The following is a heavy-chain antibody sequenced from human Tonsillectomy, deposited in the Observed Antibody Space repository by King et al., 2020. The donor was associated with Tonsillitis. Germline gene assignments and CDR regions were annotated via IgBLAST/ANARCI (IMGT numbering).Heavy chain of an antibody. Sequence: VQLVESGGGLVQPGGSLRLSCAASASGFTFSRYWMSWVRQAPGKGLEWVANIKQDGSEKYYVDSVKGRFTISRDNAKNSLYLQMDSLRAEDTAVYYCARDWNYWFDPWGQGTLVTVFS. CDR2: IKQDGSEK. CDR1: GFTFSRYW. CDR3: ARDWNYWFDP. D-gene: IGHD1-1*01. V-gene: IGHV3-7*01. J-gene: IGHJ5*02.